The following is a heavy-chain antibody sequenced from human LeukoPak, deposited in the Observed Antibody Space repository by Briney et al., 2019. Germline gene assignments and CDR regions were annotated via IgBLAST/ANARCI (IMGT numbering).Heavy chain of an antibody. CDR1: GYTFTDYS. CDR3: ARDGGAGGVFDY. CDR2: IKPNSGGT. J-gene: IGHJ4*02. D-gene: IGHD4-23*01. Sequence: ASVKVSCKASGYTFTDYSMHCVRQAPGQGLEWMGWIKPNSGGTNYAQMFQGRVTMTRDTSISTVYMELSRLRSDETAFYYCARDGGAGGVFDYWGQGTLVAVSS. V-gene: IGHV1-2*02.